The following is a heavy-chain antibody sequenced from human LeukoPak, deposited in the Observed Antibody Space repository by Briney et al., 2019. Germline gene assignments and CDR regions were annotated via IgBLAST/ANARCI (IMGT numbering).Heavy chain of an antibody. CDR3: ARWVISAAGFDY. J-gene: IGHJ4*02. Sequence: PSESLSLTCTVSGGSISSYYWSWIRQPPGKGLEWSGSIYTSESTNYNPSLKSRVTISVDASKNQISLKLSSMTAADTAVYYYARWVISAAGFDYWGQGTLVTVSS. CDR2: IYTSEST. CDR1: GGSISSYY. V-gene: IGHV4-4*09. D-gene: IGHD6-13*01.